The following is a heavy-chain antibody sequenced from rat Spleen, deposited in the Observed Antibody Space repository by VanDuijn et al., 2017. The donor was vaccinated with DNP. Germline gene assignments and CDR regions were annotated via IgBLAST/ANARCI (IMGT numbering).Heavy chain of an antibody. CDR3: TRGVYYGSSWAFDY. CDR2: ITSDGGST. CDR1: GFTFSDYY. V-gene: IGHV5-7*01. Sequence: EVQLVESGGGLVQPGRSLKLSCAASGFTFSDYYMAWVRQAPERGLEWVATITSDGGSTYYRDTVKGRFTISRDNAKNTLYLQMDSLRSEDTDTYYCTRGVYYGSSWAFDYWGHGVMVTVSS. D-gene: IGHD1-6*01. J-gene: IGHJ2*01.